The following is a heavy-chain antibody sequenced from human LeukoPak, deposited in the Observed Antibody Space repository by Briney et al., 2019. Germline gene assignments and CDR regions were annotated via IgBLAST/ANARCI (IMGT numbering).Heavy chain of an antibody. J-gene: IGHJ4*02. D-gene: IGHD3-22*01. CDR2: ISAYNGNT. V-gene: IGHV1-18*01. CDR3: ARGSYYDSSGYADFDY. Sequence: ASVKVSCKASGGTFSSYAISWVRQAPGQGLEWMGWISAYNGNTNYAQKLQGRVTMTTDTSTSTAYMELRSLRSDDTAVYYCARGSYYDSSGYADFDYWGQGTLVTVSS. CDR1: GGTFSSYA.